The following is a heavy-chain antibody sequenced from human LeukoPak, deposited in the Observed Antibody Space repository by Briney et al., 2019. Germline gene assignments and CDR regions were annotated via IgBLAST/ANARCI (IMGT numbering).Heavy chain of an antibody. V-gene: IGHV1-2*02. CDR1: GYTFTGYY. J-gene: IGHJ5*01. CDR2: VNPNSGDT. Sequence: ASVKVSCKASGYTFTGYYLHWVRQAPGQGLEWMGCVNPNSGDTNYAQKFQGSVTMTRDTSISTIYMELSRLRSDDTAVYYCARASGSYWWFDSWGQGTLVTVSS. CDR3: ARASGSYWWFDS. D-gene: IGHD1-26*01.